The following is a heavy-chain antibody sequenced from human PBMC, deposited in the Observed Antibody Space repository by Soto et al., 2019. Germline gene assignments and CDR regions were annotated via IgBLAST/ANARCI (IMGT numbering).Heavy chain of an antibody. D-gene: IGHD1-26*01. CDR3: ARDTGTYPYYFDY. Sequence: QVQLQESGPGLVKPSQTLSLTCTVSGASISSGENFWNWIRQSPGKGLEWIGYIHHSGSTYYNPSLKSRLTISVDTSKNQISLKLNSVTAADTALYYCARDTGTYPYYFDYWGQGTLVTVSS. V-gene: IGHV4-30-4*01. J-gene: IGHJ4*02. CDR2: IHHSGST. CDR1: GASISSGENF.